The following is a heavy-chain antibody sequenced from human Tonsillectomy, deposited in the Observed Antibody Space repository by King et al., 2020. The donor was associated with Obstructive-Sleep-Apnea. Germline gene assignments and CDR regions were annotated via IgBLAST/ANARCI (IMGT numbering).Heavy chain of an antibody. CDR1: GFTFSSYA. CDR2: ISYDGSNK. J-gene: IGHJ4*02. V-gene: IGHV3-30*04. CDR3: ARDIRRRYYFDY. Sequence: VQLVESGGGVVQPGRSLRLSCAASGFTFSSYAMHWVRQAPGKGLEWVAVISYDGSNKYYADSAKGRFPISRDNSKNTLYLQMNSLRAEDTAVYYCARDIRRRYYFDYWGQGTLVTVSS. D-gene: IGHD1-14*01.